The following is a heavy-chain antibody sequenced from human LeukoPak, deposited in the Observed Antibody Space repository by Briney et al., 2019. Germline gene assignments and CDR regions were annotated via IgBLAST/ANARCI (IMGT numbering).Heavy chain of an antibody. V-gene: IGHV3-66*01. Sequence: AGGSLRLSCAASGFTISSSYMSWVRQVPGKGLEWVSCIYGADTIYYADFVKDRFTISRDSNRNILYLQMNSLRADDTAVYYCARCARGAYFDYWGQGTLVTISS. CDR1: GFTISSSY. D-gene: IGHD4/OR15-4a*01. J-gene: IGHJ4*02. CDR2: IYGADTI. CDR3: ARCARGAYFDY.